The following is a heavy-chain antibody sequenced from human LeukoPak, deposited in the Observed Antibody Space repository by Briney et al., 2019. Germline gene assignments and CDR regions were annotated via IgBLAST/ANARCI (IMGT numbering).Heavy chain of an antibody. CDR2: ISGSGGST. J-gene: IGHJ3*02. D-gene: IGHD3-22*01. CDR3: AKDYYDSSGYYDAFDI. V-gene: IGHV3-23*01. Sequence: GGSLRLSCAASGFTFSSYAMSWVRQAPGEGLEWVSAISGSGGSTYYADSVKGRFTISRDNSKNTLYLQMNSLRAEDAAVYYCAKDYYDSSGYYDAFDIWGQGTMVTDSS. CDR1: GFTFSSYA.